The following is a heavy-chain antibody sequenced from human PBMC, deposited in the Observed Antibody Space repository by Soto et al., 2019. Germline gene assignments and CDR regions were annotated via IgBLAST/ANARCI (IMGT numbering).Heavy chain of an antibody. CDR2: INAGNGNT. Sequence: QVQLVQSGAEVKKPGASVKVSCKASGYTFTSYVMHWVRQAPGQRLEWMGWINAGNGNTKYSQKFQGRVTITRDTSASTAYMELSSLRSEDTAVYYCASSYSGYDLNYYYGMDVWGQGTTVTVSS. D-gene: IGHD5-12*01. J-gene: IGHJ6*02. CDR1: GYTFTSYV. CDR3: ASSYSGYDLNYYYGMDV. V-gene: IGHV1-3*01.